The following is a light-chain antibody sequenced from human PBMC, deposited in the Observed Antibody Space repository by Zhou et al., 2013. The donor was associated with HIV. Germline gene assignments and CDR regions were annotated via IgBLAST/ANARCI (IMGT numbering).Light chain of an antibody. CDR2: ATA. V-gene: IGKV1-12*01. Sequence: DIQMTQSPSSVSASVGDRVTITCRASEDISSWLVWYQQKPGRAPRVLIFATASLQSGVPSRFSGGRSGADFTLTITNLQPEDFATYYCQQSHAFPWTFGQGTKVEIK. CDR1: EDISSW. J-gene: IGKJ1*01. CDR3: QQSHAFPWT.